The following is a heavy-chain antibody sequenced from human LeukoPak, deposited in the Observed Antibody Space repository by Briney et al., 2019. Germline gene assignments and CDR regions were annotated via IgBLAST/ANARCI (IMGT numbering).Heavy chain of an antibody. Sequence: GASVKLSCKASGYTFTGYYMHWVRQAPGQGLEWMGWINPNSGGTNYAQKFQGRVTMTRDTSISTAYMELSRLRSDDTAVYYCARDGGAPTVTTGKYYYYGMDVWGQGTTVTVSS. CDR2: INPNSGGT. CDR1: GYTFTGYY. J-gene: IGHJ6*02. D-gene: IGHD4-11*01. CDR3: ARDGGAPTVTTGKYYYYGMDV. V-gene: IGHV1-2*02.